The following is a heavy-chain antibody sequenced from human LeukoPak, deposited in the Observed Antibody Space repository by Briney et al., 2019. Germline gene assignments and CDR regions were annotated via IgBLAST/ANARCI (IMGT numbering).Heavy chain of an antibody. CDR2: IYHSGSA. Sequence: PSETQSLTCVVSGYSISSGYLWAWIRQSPGKGLEWIGSIYHSGSAHYNPSLKSRVTISLETSKNQFSLKLFSVTAADAAVYYCARDPRWLTPDCTTTSCYENYFDPWGQGTLVTVSS. CDR1: GYSISSGYL. CDR3: ARDPRWLTPDCTTTSCYENYFDP. J-gene: IGHJ5*02. V-gene: IGHV4-38-2*02. D-gene: IGHD2-2*01.